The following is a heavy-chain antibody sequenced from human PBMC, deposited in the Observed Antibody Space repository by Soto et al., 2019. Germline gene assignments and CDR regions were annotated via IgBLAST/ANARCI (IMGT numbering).Heavy chain of an antibody. Sequence: QVQLQESGPGLVKPSETLSLTCTVSGGSISSYYWSWIRQPAGKGLEWIGRIYSSGSTSYNPSLKSRVTVSVDTSKNQVSLKLNSVTAADTAVYFCAGDQGYYYSGMDVWGQGTTVTVSS. CDR3: AGDQGYYYSGMDV. V-gene: IGHV4-4*07. CDR1: GGSISSYY. J-gene: IGHJ6*02. CDR2: IYSSGST.